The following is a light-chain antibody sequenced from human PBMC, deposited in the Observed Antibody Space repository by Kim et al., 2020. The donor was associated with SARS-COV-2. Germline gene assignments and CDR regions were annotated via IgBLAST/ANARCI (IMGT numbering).Light chain of an antibody. CDR2: DAS. V-gene: IGKV3-20*01. J-gene: IGKJ4*01. Sequence: STTYLAWYQQKPGQAPRLLIYDASSRATGIPDRFSGSGSGTDFTLTISRLEPEDFAVYYCQQYGSSPLTFGGGTKVDIK. CDR3: QQYGSSPLT. CDR1: STTY.